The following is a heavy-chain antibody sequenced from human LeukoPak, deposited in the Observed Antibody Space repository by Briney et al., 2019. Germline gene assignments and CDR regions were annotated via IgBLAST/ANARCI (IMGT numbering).Heavy chain of an antibody. Sequence: PSETLSLTCAVYGGSFSGYYWSWIRQPPGKGLEWIGEINHSGSTNYNPSLKSRLTISVDTSKNQFSLKLSSVTAADTAVYYCARGGGYYYMDVWDKGATVTVSS. CDR3: ARGGGYYYMDV. J-gene: IGHJ6*03. CDR1: GGSFSGYY. V-gene: IGHV4-34*01. CDR2: INHSGST.